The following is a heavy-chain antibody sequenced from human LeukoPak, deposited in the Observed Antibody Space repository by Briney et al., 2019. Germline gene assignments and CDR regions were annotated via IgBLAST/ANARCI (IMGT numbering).Heavy chain of an antibody. CDR1: GFTFGDYA. CDR2: IRSKAYGGTT. J-gene: IGHJ4*02. D-gene: IGHD5-18*01. V-gene: IGHV3-49*04. Sequence: GGSLRPSCTASGFTFGDYAMSWVRQAPGKGLEWVGFIRSKAYGGTTEYAASVKGRFTISRDDSKSIAYLQMNSLKTEDTAVYYCTREDTAMVTPLDYWGQGTLVTVSS. CDR3: TREDTAMVTPLDY.